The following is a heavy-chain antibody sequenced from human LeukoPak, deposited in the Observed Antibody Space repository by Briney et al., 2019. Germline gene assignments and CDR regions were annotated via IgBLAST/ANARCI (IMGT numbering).Heavy chain of an antibody. V-gene: IGHV4-39*07. CDR2: IYYSGST. CDR1: GGSISGSSSY. CDR3: ARDPYYYYMDV. Sequence: SETLSLTCTVSGGSISGSSSYWGWIRQPPGKELEWIGSIYYSGSTYYNPSLKSRVTMSVDTSKNQISLKLSSVTAADTAVYYCARDPYYYYMDVWGKGTTVTVSS. J-gene: IGHJ6*03.